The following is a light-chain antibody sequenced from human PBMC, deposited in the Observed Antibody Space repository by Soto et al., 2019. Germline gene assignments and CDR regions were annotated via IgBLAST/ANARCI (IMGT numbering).Light chain of an antibody. Sequence: QSALTQPPSASGSPGQSVTISCTGTSSDVGGYNYVSWYQQHPGKAPKLIIYEVSKWPSGVPDRFSGSKSGNTASLTVSGLQADDEADYYCSSYAGSNTWIFGGGTKLTLL. J-gene: IGLJ2*01. CDR2: EVS. CDR1: SSDVGGYNY. V-gene: IGLV2-8*01. CDR3: SSYAGSNTWI.